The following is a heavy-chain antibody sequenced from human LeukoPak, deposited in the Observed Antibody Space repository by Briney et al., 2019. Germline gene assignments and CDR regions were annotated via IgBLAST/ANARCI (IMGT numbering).Heavy chain of an antibody. CDR2: ISYHGNNK. CDR1: GFTFSSYA. V-gene: IGHV3-30-3*01. D-gene: IGHD6-13*01. J-gene: IGHJ4*02. CDR3: AREEQQVVDHFDS. Sequence: GGSLRLSCAASGFTFSSYAMHWVRQALGKGLEWVAGISYHGNNKYYADSVKGRFTISRDNSKTTLYLQMNSLRAEDTAVYFCAREEQQVVDHFDSWGQGTLVTVSS.